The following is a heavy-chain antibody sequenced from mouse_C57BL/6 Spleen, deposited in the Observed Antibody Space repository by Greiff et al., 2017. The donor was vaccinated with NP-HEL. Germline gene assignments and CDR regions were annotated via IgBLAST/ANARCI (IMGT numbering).Heavy chain of an antibody. V-gene: IGHV1-61*01. D-gene: IGHD2-5*01. Sequence: QVQLQQPGAELVRPGSSVKLSCKASGYTFTSYWMDWVKQRPGQGLEWIGNIYPSDSETHYNQKFKDKATLTVDKSSSTAYMQLSSLTSEDSAVYYCASYYSNYGYFDVWGTGTTVTVSS. J-gene: IGHJ1*03. CDR1: GYTFTSYW. CDR2: IYPSDSET. CDR3: ASYYSNYGYFDV.